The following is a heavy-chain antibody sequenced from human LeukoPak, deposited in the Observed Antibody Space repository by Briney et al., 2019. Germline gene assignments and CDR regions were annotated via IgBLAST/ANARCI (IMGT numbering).Heavy chain of an antibody. CDR2: TYWNNDK. CDR3: AHKGRGSGSYTM. Sequence: TLSLTCIVSGGSISSGNYYWTWIRQPPGKALEWLAVTYWNNDKSYSPSLKSRLTITKDTSKNQVVLIMTDMDPVDTATYYCAHKGRGSGSYTMWGQGTLVTVSS. J-gene: IGHJ4*02. V-gene: IGHV2-5*01. CDR1: GGSISSGNYY. D-gene: IGHD3-10*01.